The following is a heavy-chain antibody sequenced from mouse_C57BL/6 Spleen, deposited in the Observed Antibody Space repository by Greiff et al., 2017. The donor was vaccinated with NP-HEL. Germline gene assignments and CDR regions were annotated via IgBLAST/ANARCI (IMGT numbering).Heavy chain of an antibody. CDR2: INYDGSST. CDR1: GFTFSDYY. J-gene: IGHJ4*01. Sequence: EVQVVESEGGLVQPGSSMKLSCTASGFTFSDYYMAWVRQVPEKGLEWVANINYDGSSTYYLDSLKSRFIISRDNAKNILYLQISSLKSEDTATYYCARDFHYGSSSYYAMDYWGQGTSVTVSS. V-gene: IGHV5-16*01. CDR3: ARDFHYGSSSYYAMDY. D-gene: IGHD1-1*01.